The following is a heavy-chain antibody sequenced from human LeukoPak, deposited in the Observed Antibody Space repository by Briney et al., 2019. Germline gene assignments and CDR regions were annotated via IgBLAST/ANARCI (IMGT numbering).Heavy chain of an antibody. CDR3: AKGSSSSRPYYFDY. V-gene: IGHV3-23*01. CDR1: GFTLRGYA. CDR2: ITRGGGNT. D-gene: IGHD6-6*01. Sequence: GGSLRLSCAASGFTLRGYAMSWVRQAPGKGLDWVSAITRGGGNTYHADTVQGRFTSSRDNSKNTLYLQMSSLRAEDTAIYYCAKGSSSSRPYYFDYWGQGILVTVSS. J-gene: IGHJ4*02.